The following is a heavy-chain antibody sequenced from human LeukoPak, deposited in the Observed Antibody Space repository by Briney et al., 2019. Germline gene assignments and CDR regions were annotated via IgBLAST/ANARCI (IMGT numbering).Heavy chain of an antibody. CDR1: GFTFRSYD. CDR2: IGTAGEI. V-gene: IGHV3-13*01. D-gene: IGHD3-22*01. J-gene: IGHJ6*03. CDR3: ARGLKNYYDSSGYPDYYYYYYMDV. Sequence: PGGSLRLSCAASGFTFRSYDMHWVRQATGKGLEWVSGIGTAGEIYYPGSVKGRFTISRENAKNSLYLQMNSLRAGDTAVYYCARGLKNYYDSSGYPDYYYYYYMDVWGKGTTVTISS.